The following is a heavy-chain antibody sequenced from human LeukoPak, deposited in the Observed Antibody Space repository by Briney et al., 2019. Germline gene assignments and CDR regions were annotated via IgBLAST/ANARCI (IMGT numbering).Heavy chain of an antibody. CDR2: INHDGGEV. D-gene: IGHD3-22*01. CDR3: ATDRKSYDWSDYRFHY. Sequence: GGSLRLSCVASGFTFRNYWMNWFRRAPGKGLEWVGNINHDGGEVNYVDSVKGRFTISRDNAKDSLYLQMNSLRAEDTAMYYCATDRKSYDWSDYRFHYWGQGALVTVSS. V-gene: IGHV3-7*01. CDR1: GFTFRNYW. J-gene: IGHJ4*01.